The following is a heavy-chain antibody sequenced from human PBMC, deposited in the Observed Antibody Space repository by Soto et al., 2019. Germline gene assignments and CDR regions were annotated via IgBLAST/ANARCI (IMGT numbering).Heavy chain of an antibody. CDR2: IYNSGST. J-gene: IGHJ4*02. CDR3: ARHFSVDYFDY. Sequence: SETLSLTCTVSGGSISSGDYYWSWIRQPPGKGLEWIGYIYNSGSTYYNPSLKSRVTISVDTSKNQFSLKLSSVTAADTAVYYCARHFSVDYFDYWGQGALVTVSS. V-gene: IGHV4-30-4*01. CDR1: GGSISSGDYY.